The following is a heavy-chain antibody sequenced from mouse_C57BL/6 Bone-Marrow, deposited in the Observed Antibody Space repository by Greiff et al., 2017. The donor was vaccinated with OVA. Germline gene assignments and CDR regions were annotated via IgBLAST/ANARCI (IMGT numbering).Heavy chain of an antibody. Sequence: VQLQQPGAELVRPGSSVKLSCKASGYTFTSYWMHWVKQRPIQGLEWIGNIDPSDSETHYNQKFKDKATLTVDKSSSTAYMQLSSLTSEDSAVYYCASRTSEAWFAYWGQGTLVTVSA. D-gene: IGHD5-1*01. CDR2: IDPSDSET. J-gene: IGHJ3*01. V-gene: IGHV1-52*01. CDR3: ASRTSEAWFAY. CDR1: GYTFTSYW.